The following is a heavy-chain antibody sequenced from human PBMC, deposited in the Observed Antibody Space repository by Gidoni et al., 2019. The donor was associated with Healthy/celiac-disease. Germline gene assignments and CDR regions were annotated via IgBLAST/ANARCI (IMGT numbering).Heavy chain of an antibody. CDR1: GFTFSSYS. Sequence: EVQLVESGGGLVQPGGSLRLSCAASGFTFSSYSMNWVRQAPGKGLEWVSYISSSSSTIYYADSVKGRFTISRDNAKNSLYLQMNSLRDEDTAVYYCARLAYCGGDCYPEHWYFDLWGRGTLVTVSS. V-gene: IGHV3-48*02. J-gene: IGHJ2*01. CDR2: ISSSSSTI. D-gene: IGHD2-21*01. CDR3: ARLAYCGGDCYPEHWYFDL.